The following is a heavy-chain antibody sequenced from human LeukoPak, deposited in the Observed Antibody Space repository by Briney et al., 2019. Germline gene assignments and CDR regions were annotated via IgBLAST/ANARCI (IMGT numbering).Heavy chain of an antibody. CDR1: GFPFSSYW. V-gene: IGHV3-74*01. D-gene: IGHD4-11*01. CDR2: INFDGSST. J-gene: IGHJ4*02. CDR3: TRTTGQRCFDC. Sequence: GGSLRLSCAASGFPFSSYWMHWVRQAPGKGLVWVSRINFDGSSTGYADSVKGRFTISRDNAKNTLYLQMNSLGVEDTAVYYCTRTTGQRCFDCWGQGTQVTVSS.